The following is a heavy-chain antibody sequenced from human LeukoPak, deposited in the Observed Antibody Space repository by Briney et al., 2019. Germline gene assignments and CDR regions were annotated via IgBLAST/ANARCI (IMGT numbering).Heavy chain of an antibody. V-gene: IGHV3-53*01. J-gene: IGHJ5*02. D-gene: IGHD4-17*01. Sequence: GGSLRLSCAASGFTGSNNYVSWVRQAPGMGLEWVSAIHSSGATCYADSVKGRFTISRDTSKNTLYLQISSLRVEDTAVYYCTVFGDPNHWGQGTLVTVSS. CDR3: TVFGDPNH. CDR2: IHSSGAT. CDR1: GFTGSNNY.